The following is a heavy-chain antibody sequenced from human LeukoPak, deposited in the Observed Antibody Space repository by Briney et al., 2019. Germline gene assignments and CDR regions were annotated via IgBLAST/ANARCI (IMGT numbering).Heavy chain of an antibody. CDR3: AKEEDGDNTLDY. D-gene: IGHD4-17*01. J-gene: IGHJ4*02. CDR1: GITFRTYG. CDR2: ISYDGSNK. V-gene: IGHV3-30*18. Sequence: GGSLRLSCAASGITFRTYGMHWVRHTPGKGLEWVAVISYDGSNKYYADSVKGRFTITRDNSKNTLYLQMNSLRAEDTAVYYCAKEEDGDNTLDYWGQGTLVTVSS.